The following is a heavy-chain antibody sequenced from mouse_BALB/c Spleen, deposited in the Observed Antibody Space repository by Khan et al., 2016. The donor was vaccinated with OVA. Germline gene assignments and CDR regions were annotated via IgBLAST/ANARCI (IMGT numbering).Heavy chain of an antibody. D-gene: IGHD2-12*01. Sequence: QIQLVQSGPELKKPGETVKISCKASGFTFTNYGMNWVKQAPGKGLKWMGWINTYTGEPTYADDFKGRFVFSLATSASTAYLQINNLKNEVTASYFYARKNYSYDRYFDVWGAGTTVTVSS. CDR2: INTYTGEP. J-gene: IGHJ1*01. CDR3: ARKNYSYDRYFDV. V-gene: IGHV9-3-1*01. CDR1: GFTFTNYG.